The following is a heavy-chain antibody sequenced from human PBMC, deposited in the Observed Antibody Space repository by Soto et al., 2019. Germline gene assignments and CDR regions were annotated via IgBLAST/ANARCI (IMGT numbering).Heavy chain of an antibody. D-gene: IGHD3-22*01. V-gene: IGHV3-23*01. CDR3: AKDHTVVIRDAFDI. Sequence: EVQILESGGGLVQPGGSLRLSCAASGFTFSSYAMYWVRQAPGKGLAWVSGISDSGTGTYYADSVKGRFTIARDNSKNTVYLQMKSLRAEDTAVYYCAKDHTVVIRDAFDIWGQGTMVNVSS. J-gene: IGHJ3*02. CDR1: GFTFSSYA. CDR2: ISDSGTGT.